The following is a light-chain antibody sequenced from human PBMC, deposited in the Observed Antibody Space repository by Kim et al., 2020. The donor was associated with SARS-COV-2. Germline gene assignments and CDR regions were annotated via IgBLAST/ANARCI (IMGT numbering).Light chain of an antibody. J-gene: IGLJ2*01. CDR3: SAYAGHNTVI. CDR2: EVS. V-gene: IGLV2-8*01. Sequence: GQSVTISCTGTHTDIGIYDYVSWYQQHPGEVPKLLIYEVSKRPSGVPDRFSGSKSANTASLTVSGLLPEDEADYYCSAYAGHNTVIFGGGTKVTVL. CDR1: HTDIGIYDY.